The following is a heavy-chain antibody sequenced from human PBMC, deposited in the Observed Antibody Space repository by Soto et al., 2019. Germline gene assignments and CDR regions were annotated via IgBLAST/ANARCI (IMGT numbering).Heavy chain of an antibody. CDR1: GYTFTGYY. CDR2: INPNSGGT. CDR3: ARDYPEGRFLVLPYYDYIWGSYRPGAFDI. V-gene: IGHV1-2*04. J-gene: IGHJ3*02. Sequence: ASVKVSCKASGYTFTGYYMHWVRQAPGQGLEWMGWINPNSGGTNYAQKFQGWVTMTRDTSISTAYMELSRLRSDDTAVYYCARDYPEGRFLVLPYYDYIWGSYRPGAFDIWGQGTMVTVSS. D-gene: IGHD3-16*02.